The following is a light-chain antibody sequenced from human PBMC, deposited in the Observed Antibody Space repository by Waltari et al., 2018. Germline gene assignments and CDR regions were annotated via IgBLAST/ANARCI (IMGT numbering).Light chain of an antibody. Sequence: VVTQSPATLSLSPGERATLSCTASESVSNSLAWYPQKPGQGPRLLIYEASNRATGIPDRFSGSGSGTDFTLTINNVEPEDFALYFCQQRFSWPPTFGGGTKVDI. V-gene: IGKV3-11*01. CDR2: EAS. CDR3: QQRFSWPPT. J-gene: IGKJ4*01. CDR1: ESVSNS.